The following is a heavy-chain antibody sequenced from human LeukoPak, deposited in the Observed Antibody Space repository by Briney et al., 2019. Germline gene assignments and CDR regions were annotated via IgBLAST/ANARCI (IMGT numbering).Heavy chain of an antibody. Sequence: GASVKVSCKASGYTFTGYYMHWVRQAPGQGLEWMGWINPNSGGTNYAQKFQGRVTMTRDTSISTAYMELSRLRSDDTAVYYCVRSDSSGFKNDYWGQGTLVTVSS. J-gene: IGHJ4*02. D-gene: IGHD3-22*01. CDR2: INPNSGGT. CDR1: GYTFTGYY. V-gene: IGHV1-2*02. CDR3: VRSDSSGFKNDY.